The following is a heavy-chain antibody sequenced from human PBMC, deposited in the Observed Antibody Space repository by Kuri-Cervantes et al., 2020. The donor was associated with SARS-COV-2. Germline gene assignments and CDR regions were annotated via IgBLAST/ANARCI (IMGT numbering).Heavy chain of an antibody. CDR2: IYSGGST. V-gene: IGHV3-53*01. Sequence: GESLKISCAASGFTVSSNYMSWVRQAPGKGLEWVSVIYSGGSTYYADSVKGRFTISRDNSKNTLYLQMNSLRAEDTAVYYCARERGLRGWFDPWGQGILVTVSS. CDR1: GFTVSSNY. CDR3: ARERGLRGWFDP. J-gene: IGHJ5*02.